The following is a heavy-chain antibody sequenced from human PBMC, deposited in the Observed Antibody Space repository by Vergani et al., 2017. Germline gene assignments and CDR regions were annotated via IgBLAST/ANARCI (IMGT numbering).Heavy chain of an antibody. CDR2: ISYDGSNK. CDR3: AKDLDYYYYMDV. V-gene: IGHV3-30-3*02. CDR1: GFTLGDYA. Sequence: VHLVESGGGLVQPGRSLRLSCSGSGFTLGDYAMTWVRQAPGKGLEWVAVISYDGSNKYYADSVKGRFTISRDNSKNTLYLQMNSLRAEDTAVYYCAKDLDYYYYMDVWGKXP. J-gene: IGHJ6*03.